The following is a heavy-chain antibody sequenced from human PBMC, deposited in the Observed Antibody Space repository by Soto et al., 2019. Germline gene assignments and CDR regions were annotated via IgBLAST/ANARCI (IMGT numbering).Heavy chain of an antibody. Sequence: GGSLRLSCAASGFTFSSYAMHWVRQAPGKGLEWVAVISYDGSNKYYADSVKGRFTISRDNSKNTLYLQMNSPRSEDTAVYYCAREWDCPWGQGTLVTVSS. CDR2: ISYDGSNK. CDR3: AREWDCP. CDR1: GFTFSSYA. D-gene: IGHD1-26*01. V-gene: IGHV3-30-3*01. J-gene: IGHJ5*02.